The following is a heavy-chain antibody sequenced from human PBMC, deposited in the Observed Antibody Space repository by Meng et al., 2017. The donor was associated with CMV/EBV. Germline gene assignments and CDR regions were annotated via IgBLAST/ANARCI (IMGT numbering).Heavy chain of an antibody. CDR3: ARDLGYTAIY. Sequence: QAQRVQSGAEVNKPGASVNVSCNASGFTFTGYYMHWVRQAPGQGLEWMGWINPNSGGTNYAQKFQGRVTMTRDTSISTAYMELSRLRSDDTAVYYCARDLGYTAIYWGQGTLVTVSS. D-gene: IGHD5-18*01. V-gene: IGHV1-2*02. CDR1: GFTFTGYY. J-gene: IGHJ4*02. CDR2: INPNSGGT.